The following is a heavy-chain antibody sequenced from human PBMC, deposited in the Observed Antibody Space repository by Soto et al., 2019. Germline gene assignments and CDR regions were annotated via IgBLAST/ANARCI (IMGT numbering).Heavy chain of an antibody. J-gene: IGHJ4*02. CDR3: ARGGNRYSNVASGVGGFDF. CDR1: GASISSSY. Sequence: LSLTCTVSGASISSSYWSWIRQSPERGLEWIAHVYHTGATNYNPSLKSRVTISLDTSKGQFSLNLTSLTTADTAVYFCARGGNRYSNVASGVGGFDFWGQGSLVTVSS. D-gene: IGHD5-12*01. V-gene: IGHV4-59*01. CDR2: VYHTGAT.